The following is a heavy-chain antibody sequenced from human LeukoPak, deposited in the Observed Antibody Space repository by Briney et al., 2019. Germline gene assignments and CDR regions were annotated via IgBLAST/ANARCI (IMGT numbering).Heavy chain of an antibody. CDR3: ATQISPILHQFYAFDI. CDR1: GYTFTSYD. J-gene: IGHJ3*02. V-gene: IGHV1-8*01. D-gene: IGHD2-21*02. Sequence: WASVKVSCKASGYTFTSYDINWVRQATGQGLEWMGWMNPNSGNTGYAQKFQGRVTMTEDTSTDTAYMELSSLRSEDTAVYYCATQISPILHQFYAFDIWGQGTMVTVSS. CDR2: MNPNSGNT.